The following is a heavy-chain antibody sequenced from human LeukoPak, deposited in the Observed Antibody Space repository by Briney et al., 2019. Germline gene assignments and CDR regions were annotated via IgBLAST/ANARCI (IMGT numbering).Heavy chain of an antibody. J-gene: IGHJ4*02. D-gene: IGHD6-19*01. CDR2: IDWDDDK. V-gene: IGHV2-70*01. Sequence: RKSGPTLVKATQTLTLTCTFSGFSLSTSGMCVSWIRQPPGKALEWLALIDWDDDKYFSTSLKTRLTISKDISKNQVVLTMTNMDLVDTATYYCARVPGLSKAVDYWGQGTLVAVSS. CDR3: ARVPGLSKAVDY. CDR1: GFSLSTSGMC.